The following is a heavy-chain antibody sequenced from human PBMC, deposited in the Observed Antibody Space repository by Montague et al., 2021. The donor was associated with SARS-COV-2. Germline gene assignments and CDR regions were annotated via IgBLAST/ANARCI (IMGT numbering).Heavy chain of an antibody. V-gene: IGHV4-39*01. D-gene: IGHD5/OR15-5a*01. CDR1: GGTISTDNLYWY. CDR2: IFHNGDS. Sequence: SETLFLTCLVSGGTISTDNLYWYWAWIRQPTGKGLEWIGSIFHNGDSXYNPSLNTRVTISIGTSRNHFSLSLTSVTAPDTAVYYCARHVSNLRAAVDYFDFWGQGTPVTVSS. J-gene: IGHJ4*02. CDR3: ARHVSNLRAAVDYFDF.